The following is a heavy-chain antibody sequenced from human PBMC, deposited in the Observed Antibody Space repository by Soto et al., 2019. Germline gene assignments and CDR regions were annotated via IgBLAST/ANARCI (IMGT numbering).Heavy chain of an antibody. CDR2: IKSKTDGGTT. D-gene: IGHD1-26*01. CDR1: GFTFSNAW. Sequence: SLRLSCAASGFTFSNAWMSWVRQAPGKGLEWVGRIKSKTDGGTTDYAAPVKGRFTISRDDSKNTLYLQMNILKTEDTAVYYCTTKPPHSGYDHYAMDVWGEGTTVTVSP. CDR3: TTKPPHSGYDHYAMDV. J-gene: IGHJ6*04. V-gene: IGHV3-15*01.